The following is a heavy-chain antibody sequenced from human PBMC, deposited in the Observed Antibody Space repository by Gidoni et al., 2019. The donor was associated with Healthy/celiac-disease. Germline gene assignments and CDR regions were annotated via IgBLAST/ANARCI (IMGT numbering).Heavy chain of an antibody. CDR1: GGSVSSGSYY. J-gene: IGHJ4*02. Sequence: QVQLQESGPGLVKPSETLSLTCTVSGGSVSSGSYYWSWIRQPPGKGLEWIGYIYYSGSTNYNPSLKSRVTISVDTSKNQFSLKLSSVTAADTAVYYCARERVRGVGARLNDDWGQGTLVTVSS. CDR2: IYYSGST. CDR3: ARERVRGVGARLNDD. D-gene: IGHD3-10*01. V-gene: IGHV4-61*01.